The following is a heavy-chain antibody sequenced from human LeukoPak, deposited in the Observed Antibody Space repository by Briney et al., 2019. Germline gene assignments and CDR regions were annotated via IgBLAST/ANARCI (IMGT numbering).Heavy chain of an antibody. J-gene: IGHJ3*02. CDR1: GFTFSSYS. V-gene: IGHV3-48*01. Sequence: PGGSLRLSCAASGFTFSSYSMNWVRQAPGKGLEWVSYISSSSSTIYYADSVKGRFTISRDNAKNSLYLQMNSLRAEDTAVYYCARDVWVGAPPLGAFDIWGQGTMVTVSS. CDR3: ARDVWVGAPPLGAFDI. D-gene: IGHD1-26*01. CDR2: ISSSSSTI.